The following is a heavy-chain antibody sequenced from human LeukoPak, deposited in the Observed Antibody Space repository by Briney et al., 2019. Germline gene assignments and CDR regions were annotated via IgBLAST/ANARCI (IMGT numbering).Heavy chain of an antibody. V-gene: IGHV1-18*01. J-gene: IGHJ4*02. CDR3: ARSPRVGYCSGGSCYRRFFDY. Sequence: ASVMVSCKASGYTFTSYGISWVRQAPGQGLEWMGWVSAYNGNTNYAQKLQGRVTMTTDTSTSTAYMELRSLRSDDTAVYYCARSPRVGYCSGGSCYRRFFDYWGQGTLVTVSS. D-gene: IGHD2-15*01. CDR1: GYTFTSYG. CDR2: VSAYNGNT.